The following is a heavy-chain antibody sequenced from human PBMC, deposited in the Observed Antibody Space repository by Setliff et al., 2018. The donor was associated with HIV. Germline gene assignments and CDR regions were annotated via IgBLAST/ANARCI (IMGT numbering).Heavy chain of an antibody. D-gene: IGHD5-18*01. J-gene: IGHJ3*01. CDR3: ARDDGGYNSAEAFDV. CDR2: IGPYNDRT. CDR1: GYMFIAYG. V-gene: IGHV1-18*01. Sequence: GASVKVSCKTSGYMFIAYGMSWVRRAPGQGLEWMGWIGPYNDRTEYAQEFQGRVSLTIDTSASTAYMELRSLRSDDTAVYYCARDDGGYNSAEAFDVWGQGTMVTVSS.